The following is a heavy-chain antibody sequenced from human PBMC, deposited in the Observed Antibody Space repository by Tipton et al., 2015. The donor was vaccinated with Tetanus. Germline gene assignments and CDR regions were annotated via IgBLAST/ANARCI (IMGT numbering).Heavy chain of an antibody. CDR3: VRPDRYCSGGSCFLALDY. D-gene: IGHD2-15*01. Sequence: QLVQSGAEVKKPGSSVRVSCKTSGGTFNSYAISWVRQAPGQGLEWMGGIFPQFGTSNYAPKFQGRVTITADTSTGTAYMDLSSLRSYYTAVYYCVRPDRYCSGGSCFLALDYCVQGTLIAVSS. J-gene: IGHJ4*02. V-gene: IGHV1-69*06. CDR1: GGTFNSYA. CDR2: IFPQFGTS.